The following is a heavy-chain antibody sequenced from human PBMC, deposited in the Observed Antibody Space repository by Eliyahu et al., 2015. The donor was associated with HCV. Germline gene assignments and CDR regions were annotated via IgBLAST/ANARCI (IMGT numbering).Heavy chain of an antibody. V-gene: IGHV3-30*18. CDR1: GFXFXXYG. J-gene: IGHJ4*02. D-gene: IGHD4-17*01. Sequence: QVQLVESGGGVVQPGRSLXLSXAASGFXFXXYGMHWVRQAPGKGLEWVAVISYDGSNKYYADSVKGRFTISRDNSKNTLYLQMNSLRAEDTAVYYCAKVAWEDSDYDHRFDYWGQGTLVTVSS. CDR3: AKVAWEDSDYDHRFDY. CDR2: ISYDGSNK.